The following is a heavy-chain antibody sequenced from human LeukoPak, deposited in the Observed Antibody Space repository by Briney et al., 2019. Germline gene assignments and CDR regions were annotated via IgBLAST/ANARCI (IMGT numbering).Heavy chain of an antibody. J-gene: IGHJ1*01. CDR2: ISGSGGST. CDR1: GFTFSSYA. CDR3: SKGHCSTTTCLSSAEYFQH. V-gene: IGHV3-23*01. D-gene: IGHD2-2*01. Sequence: AGGSLRLSCAASGFTFSSYAMSWVRQAPGKGLEWVSAISGSGGSTYYADSVKGRFTISRDNSKNTLYLQMNSLRAEDTAVYYCSKGHCSTTTCLSSAEYFQHWGQGTLVTVSS.